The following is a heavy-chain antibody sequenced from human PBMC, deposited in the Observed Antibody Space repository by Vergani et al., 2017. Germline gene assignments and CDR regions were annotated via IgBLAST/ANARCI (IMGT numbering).Heavy chain of an antibody. CDR2: IIPILGIA. CDR1: GGTFSSYT. V-gene: IGHV1-69*02. Sequence: QVQLVQSGAEVKKPGSSVKVSCKASGGTFSSYTISWVRQAPGQGLEWMGRIIPILGIANYAQKFQGRVTITADKSTSTAYMELSRLRSDDTAVYYCARASSGWYFPFFDIWGQGTMVTVSS. D-gene: IGHD6-19*01. CDR3: ARASSGWYFPFFDI. J-gene: IGHJ3*02.